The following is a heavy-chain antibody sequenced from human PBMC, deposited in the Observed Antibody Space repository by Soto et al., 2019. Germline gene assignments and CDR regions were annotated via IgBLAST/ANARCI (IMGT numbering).Heavy chain of an antibody. D-gene: IGHD3-10*01. CDR3: AKDNVGYYGSGRARHFYYYYGMDV. CDR2: ISGSGGST. CDR1: GFTFSSYA. J-gene: IGHJ6*02. Sequence: PGGSLRLSCAASGFTFSSYAMSWVRQAPGKGPEWVSAISGSGGSTYYADSVKGRFTISRDNSKNTLYLQMNSLRAEDTAVYYCAKDNVGYYGSGRARHFYYYYGMDVWGQGTTVTVSS. V-gene: IGHV3-23*01.